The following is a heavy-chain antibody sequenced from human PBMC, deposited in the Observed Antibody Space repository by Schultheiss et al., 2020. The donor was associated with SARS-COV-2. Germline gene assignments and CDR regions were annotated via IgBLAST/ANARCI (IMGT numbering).Heavy chain of an antibody. D-gene: IGHD1-14*01. Sequence: SETLSLTCTVSGGSISSYYWSWIRQPPGKGLEWIGYIYYSGSTYYNPSLKSLVTISVDTSKNQFSLKLSSVTAADTAVYYCARDPDLVVEPSPTARFDAWGQGTLVTVSS. V-gene: IGHV4-59*12. CDR1: GGSISSYY. J-gene: IGHJ5*02. CDR2: IYYSGST. CDR3: ARDPDLVVEPSPTARFDA.